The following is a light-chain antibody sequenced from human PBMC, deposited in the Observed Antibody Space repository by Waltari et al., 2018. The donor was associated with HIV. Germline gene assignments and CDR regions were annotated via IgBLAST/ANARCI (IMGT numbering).Light chain of an antibody. CDR1: RDLLYTDNNKNY. CDR2: WAS. J-gene: IGKJ2*01. CDR3: QQYHSVPYT. Sequence: DIVVTPSPTSLLVSLGERATINCRSSRDLLYTDNNKNYLAWYRRTPGQPPELLVYWASTRQSGVSDRFTGSGSGTDFALSISNLQPEDAAVYYCQQYHSVPYTFGQGTRLEI. V-gene: IGKV4-1*01.